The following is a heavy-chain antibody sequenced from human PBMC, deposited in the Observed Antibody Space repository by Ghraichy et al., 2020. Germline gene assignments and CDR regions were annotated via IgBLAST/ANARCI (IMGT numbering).Heavy chain of an antibody. D-gene: IGHD5-12*01. CDR2: INPNSGGT. CDR1: GYTFTGYY. CDR3: AGPSPYSGYDSIYYYYGMDV. Sequence: ASVKVSCKASGYTFTGYYMHWVRQAPGQGLEWMGWINPNSGGTNYAQKFQGRVTMTRDTSISTAYMELSRLRSDDTAVYYCAGPSPYSGYDSIYYYYGMDVWGQGTTVTVSS. J-gene: IGHJ6*02. V-gene: IGHV1-2*02.